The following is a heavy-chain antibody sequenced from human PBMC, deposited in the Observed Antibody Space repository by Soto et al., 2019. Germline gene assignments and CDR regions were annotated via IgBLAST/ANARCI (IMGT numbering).Heavy chain of an antibody. V-gene: IGHV3-48*01. CDR1: GFTFSSYS. J-gene: IGHJ5*02. CDR2: ISSSSSTI. D-gene: IGHD6-13*01. CDR3: ARHPERIAEIGWFDP. Sequence: EVQLVESGGGLVQPGGSLRLSCAASGFTFSSYSMNWVRQAPGKGLEWVSYISSSSSTIYYADSVKGRFTISRDNAKNSLELQMNSLRAEATAVYYCARHPERIAEIGWFDPWGQGTLVTVSS.